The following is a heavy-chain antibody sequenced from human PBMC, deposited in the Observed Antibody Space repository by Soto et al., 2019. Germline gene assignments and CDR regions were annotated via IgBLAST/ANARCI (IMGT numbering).Heavy chain of an antibody. Sequence: QVQLVQSGAEVKKPGASVKVSCKASGYTFTGYYMHWVRQAPGQGLEWMGWINPNSGGTNYAQKFQGRVTMTRDTSISAAYMELSRLRSDDTAVYYCARDDTAMVPYYYYYGMDVWGQGTTVTVSS. J-gene: IGHJ6*02. D-gene: IGHD5-18*01. CDR1: GYTFTGYY. CDR2: INPNSGGT. V-gene: IGHV1-2*02. CDR3: ARDDTAMVPYYYYYGMDV.